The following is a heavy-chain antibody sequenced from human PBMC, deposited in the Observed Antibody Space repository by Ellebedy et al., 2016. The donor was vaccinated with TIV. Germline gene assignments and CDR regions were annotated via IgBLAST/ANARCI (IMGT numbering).Heavy chain of an antibody. V-gene: IGHV3-23*01. CDR1: GFTFSSYA. J-gene: IGHJ3*02. CDR2: ISGSGGST. D-gene: IGHD3-3*01. Sequence: PGGSLRLSCAASGFTFSSYAMSWVRQAPGKGLAWVSGISGSGGSTYYADSVKGRFTISRDNSKNTLYLQMNSLRAEDTAVYYCANRWALFGVILIGDAFDIWGQGTMVTVSS. CDR3: ANRWALFGVILIGDAFDI.